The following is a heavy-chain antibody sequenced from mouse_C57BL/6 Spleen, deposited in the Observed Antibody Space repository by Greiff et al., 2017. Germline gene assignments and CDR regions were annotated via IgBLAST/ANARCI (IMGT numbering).Heavy chain of an antibody. D-gene: IGHD1-1*01. CDR1: GYTFTDYN. CDR3: ARWGYYGSSYYFDY. CDR2: INPNNGGT. J-gene: IGHJ2*01. Sequence: VQLQQSGPELVKPGASVKMSCKASGYTFTDYNMHWVKQSHGKSLEWIGYINPNNGGTSYNQKFKGKATLTVNKSSSTAYMELRSLTSEDSAVYYCARWGYYGSSYYFDYWGQGTTLTVSS. V-gene: IGHV1-22*01.